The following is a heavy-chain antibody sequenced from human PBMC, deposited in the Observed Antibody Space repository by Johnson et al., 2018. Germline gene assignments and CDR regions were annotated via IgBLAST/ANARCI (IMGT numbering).Heavy chain of an antibody. CDR3: ARYQSAYYGDYVGAEYFQH. D-gene: IGHD4-17*01. J-gene: IGHJ1*01. CDR2: ISYDGSNK. Sequence: QVQLVQSGGGVVQPGRSLRLSCAASGFTFSSYGMHWVRQAPGKGLEWVAVISYDGSNKYYADSVKGRFTISRDNSKNTLYLQMNSLRAEDTAVYYCARYQSAYYGDYVGAEYFQHWGQGTLVTVSS. CDR1: GFTFSSYG. V-gene: IGHV3-30*03.